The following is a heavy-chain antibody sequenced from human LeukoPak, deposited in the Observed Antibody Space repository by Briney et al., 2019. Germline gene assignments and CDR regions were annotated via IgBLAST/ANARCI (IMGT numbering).Heavy chain of an antibody. V-gene: IGHV4-4*07. CDR2: IYTSGST. CDR1: GGSISSYY. Sequence: SETLSLTCTVSGGSISSYYWSWIRQPAGEGVEWIGRIYTSGSTNYNPSLKSRVTMSVDTSKNQFSLKLSSVTAADTAVYYCARGDIAAAGGAFDIWGQGTMVTVSS. CDR3: ARGDIAAAGGAFDI. D-gene: IGHD6-13*01. J-gene: IGHJ3*02.